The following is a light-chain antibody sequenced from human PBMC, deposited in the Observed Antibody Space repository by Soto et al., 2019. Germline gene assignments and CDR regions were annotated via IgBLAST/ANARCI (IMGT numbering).Light chain of an antibody. J-gene: IGKJ4*01. V-gene: IGKV1D-12*01. CDR2: AAS. Sequence: DIPMTQSPSSVSASVGDRVTITCRASQGISSWLGWYQQKPGKAPKLLIYAASNVQSGVPSRFSGSGSGTDFTLTISSLQPEDFATYYCQQANRFPLTFGGGTKVEIK. CDR3: QQANRFPLT. CDR1: QGISSW.